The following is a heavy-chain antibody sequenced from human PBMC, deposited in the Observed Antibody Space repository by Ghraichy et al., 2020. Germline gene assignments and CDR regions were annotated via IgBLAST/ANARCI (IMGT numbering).Heavy chain of an antibody. CDR2: IYYSGST. V-gene: IGHV4-30-4*01. D-gene: IGHD3-22*01. Sequence: SETLSLTCTVSGGSISSGDYYWSWIRQPPGKGLEWIGYIYYSGSTYYNPSLKSRVTISVDTSKNQFSLKLSSVTAADTAVYYCARDSYYYDSSGYGRYFDYWGQGTLVTVSS. J-gene: IGHJ4*02. CDR1: GGSISSGDYY. CDR3: ARDSYYYDSSGYGRYFDY.